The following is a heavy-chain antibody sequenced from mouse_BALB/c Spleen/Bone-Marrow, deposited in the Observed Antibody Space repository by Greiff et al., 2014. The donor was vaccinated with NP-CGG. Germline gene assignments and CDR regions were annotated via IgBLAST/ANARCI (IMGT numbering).Heavy chain of an antibody. CDR1: GYTFTGYA. CDR2: ISSYSGNT. Sequence: VNVVESGPELVRPGVSVKISCRGSGYTFTGYAMHWVKQSHAKTLEWIGVISSYSGNTNYNQKFKGRATMTVDKSSSTAYMELARLTSEDSAIYYCASTAGTKYDYFDYWGQGTTLTVSS. J-gene: IGHJ2*01. V-gene: IGHV1-67*01. CDR3: ASTAGTKYDYFDY. D-gene: IGHD1-2*01.